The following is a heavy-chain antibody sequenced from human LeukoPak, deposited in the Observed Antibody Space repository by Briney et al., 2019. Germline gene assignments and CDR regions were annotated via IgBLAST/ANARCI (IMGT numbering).Heavy chain of an antibody. J-gene: IGHJ4*02. D-gene: IGHD4-17*01. CDR2: ISYDGSNK. V-gene: IGHV3-30-3*01. Sequence: PGGSLRLSRAASGFTFSSYAMHWVRQAPGKGLEWVAVISYDGSNKYYADSVKGRFTISRDNSKNTLYLQMNSLRAEDTAVYYCARSIGTTVTDPNFDYWGQGTLVTVSS. CDR3: ARSIGTTVTDPNFDY. CDR1: GFTFSSYA.